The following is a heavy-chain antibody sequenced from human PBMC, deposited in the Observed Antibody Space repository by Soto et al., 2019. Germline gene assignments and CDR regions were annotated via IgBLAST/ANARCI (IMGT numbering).Heavy chain of an antibody. D-gene: IGHD1-26*01. V-gene: IGHV3-21*01. CDR2: ISSSSSSYI. Sequence: GGSLRLSCAASGFTFSSYSMNWVRQAPGKGLEWVSSISSSSSSYIYYADSVKGRFTISRDNAKNSLYLQMNSLRAEDTAVHYCARAYLYYYHGMDVWGQGTTVTVSS. J-gene: IGHJ6*02. CDR1: GFTFSSYS. CDR3: ARAYLYYYHGMDV.